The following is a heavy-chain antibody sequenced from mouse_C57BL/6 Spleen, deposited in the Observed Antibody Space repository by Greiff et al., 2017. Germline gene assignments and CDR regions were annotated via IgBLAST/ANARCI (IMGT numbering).Heavy chain of an antibody. V-gene: IGHV1-61*01. Sequence: QVQLQQPGAELVRPGSSVKLSCKASGYTFTSYWMDWVKQRPGQGLEWIGNIYPSDSETHYNQKFKDKATLTVDKSSSTAYMQLSSLTSEDSAVYYCARSYYGSSNWYIDVWGTGTTVTVSS. J-gene: IGHJ1*03. D-gene: IGHD1-1*01. CDR1: GYTFTSYW. CDR3: ARSYYGSSNWYIDV. CDR2: IYPSDSET.